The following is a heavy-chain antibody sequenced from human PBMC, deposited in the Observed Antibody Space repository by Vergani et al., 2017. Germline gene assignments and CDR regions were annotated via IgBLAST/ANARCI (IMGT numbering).Heavy chain of an antibody. Sequence: EVQLVQSGAEVKKPGESLRISCKGSGSSFTSYWISWVSQMPGKCLEWMGRIVPSDSDTRYSPSFQGQVTISADKSISTAYLQWSSLKASDTAMYYCARRGLRHCSGGSCYPVLTRDAFDIWGQGTMVTVSS. CDR2: IVPSDSDT. CDR3: ARRGLRHCSGGSCYPVLTRDAFDI. CDR1: GSSFTSYW. D-gene: IGHD2-15*01. V-gene: IGHV5-10-1*04. J-gene: IGHJ3*02.